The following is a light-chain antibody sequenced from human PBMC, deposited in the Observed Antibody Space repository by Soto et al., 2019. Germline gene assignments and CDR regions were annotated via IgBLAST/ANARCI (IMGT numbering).Light chain of an antibody. CDR3: QSYDSTLSAYV. CDR1: SSNIGAGYP. CDR2: GNS. V-gene: IGLV1-40*01. Sequence: QSVLTQPPSVSGAPGQRVTIYCTGTSSNIGAGYPVHWYQQLPGSAPKLLIFGNSNRPSGVPDRFSGSRSGLAITGLQAEDEADYYCQSYDSTLSAYVFGAGTKLTVL. J-gene: IGLJ1*01.